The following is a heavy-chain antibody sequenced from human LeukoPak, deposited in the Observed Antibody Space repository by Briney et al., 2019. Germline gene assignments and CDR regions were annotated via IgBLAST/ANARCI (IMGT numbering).Heavy chain of an antibody. J-gene: IGHJ4*02. CDR2: IYSSGST. CDR3: ARGGKATVVTM. CDR1: GGSINSYY. V-gene: IGHV4-4*07. Sequence: SETLSLTRTVSGGSINSYYWSWIRQPAGKGLAWIGRIYSSGSTNYNPSLKSRVSMSVGTSKNQFSLKLTSVTAADTAVYYCARGGKATVVTMWGQGILVTVSS. D-gene: IGHD4-23*01.